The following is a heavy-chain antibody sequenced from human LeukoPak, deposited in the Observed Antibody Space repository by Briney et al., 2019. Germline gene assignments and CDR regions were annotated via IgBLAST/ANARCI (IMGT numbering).Heavy chain of an antibody. Sequence: PGGSLRLSCAASGFTFSTYGMSWVRQAPGKGLEWVSAISSRGGSTYYADSVKGRFTISRDNSKNTLHLQMNSLRADDTAVYYCAKRSDYGGNWNYFDYWGQGTPDTVSS. CDR2: ISSRGGST. J-gene: IGHJ4*02. V-gene: IGHV3-23*01. CDR3: AKRSDYGGNWNYFDY. CDR1: GFTFSTYG. D-gene: IGHD4-23*01.